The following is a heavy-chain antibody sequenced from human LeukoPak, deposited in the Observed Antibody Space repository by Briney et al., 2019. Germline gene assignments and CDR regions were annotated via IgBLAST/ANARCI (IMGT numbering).Heavy chain of an antibody. CDR3: TRNYFNGTGNYSGRNS. J-gene: IGHJ4*02. CDR2: IRYDGSNK. CDR1: RFIFSNYG. V-gene: IGHV3-33*08. Sequence: GRSLRLSCAASRFIFSNYGMHWVRQAPGKGLEWVAFIRYDGSNKYYADSVKGRFTISRDNAKKSLYLQMNSLKAEDTAVYYCTRNYFNGTGNYSGRNSWGQGSLVTVSS. D-gene: IGHD5-24*01.